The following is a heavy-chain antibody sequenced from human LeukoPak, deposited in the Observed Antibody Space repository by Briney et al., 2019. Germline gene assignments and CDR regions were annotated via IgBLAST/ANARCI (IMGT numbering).Heavy chain of an antibody. CDR1: SGSISTSNYY. CDR3: ARANYYDTSGYSRGAFDI. V-gene: IGHV4-39*07. Sequence: SETLSLTCTVSSGSISTSNYYWGWVRQPPGKALEWIGNIFYSGSTYYSPSLKSRVTISLDTSRNQFSLKLSSVTAADTAVYYCARANYYDTSGYSRGAFDIWGQGTMVTVSS. D-gene: IGHD3-22*01. CDR2: IFYSGST. J-gene: IGHJ3*02.